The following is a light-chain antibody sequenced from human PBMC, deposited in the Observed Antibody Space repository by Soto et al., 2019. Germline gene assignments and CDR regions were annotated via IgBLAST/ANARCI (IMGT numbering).Light chain of an antibody. CDR2: PAS. Sequence: DIQLTQSPSFLSASVGDRVTITCRASQGISSYLAWYQQKPGKVPQLLVYPASTLQDGVPSRFSGSGSGTYFTLTINNLQAEDFATYYCQHLRTYPFSFGQGTKLDIK. V-gene: IGKV1-9*01. CDR3: QHLRTYPFS. J-gene: IGKJ2*03. CDR1: QGISSY.